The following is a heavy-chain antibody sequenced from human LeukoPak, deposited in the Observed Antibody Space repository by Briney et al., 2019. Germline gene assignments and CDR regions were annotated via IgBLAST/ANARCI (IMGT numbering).Heavy chain of an antibody. J-gene: IGHJ6*03. D-gene: IGHD6-13*01. Sequence: GGSLRLSCAASGFTFSSYWMHWVRQAPGKGLVWVSRINSDGSSTSYADSVKGRFTISRGNAKNTLYLQMNSLRAEDTAVYYCARAPGYSSSWYWYYYYYMDVWGKGTTVTVSS. CDR3: ARAPGYSSSWYWYYYYYMDV. CDR2: INSDGSST. V-gene: IGHV3-74*01. CDR1: GFTFSSYW.